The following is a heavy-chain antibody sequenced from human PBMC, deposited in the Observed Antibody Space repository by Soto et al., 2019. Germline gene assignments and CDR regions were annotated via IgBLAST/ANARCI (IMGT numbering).Heavy chain of an antibody. CDR1: GGSFSNYA. J-gene: IGHJ4*02. CDR3: ARERGDTNDY. D-gene: IGHD1-26*01. V-gene: IGHV1-69*04. Sequence: QVQLVQSGAEVKKPGSSVKVSCKASGGSFSNYALNWVRQAPGQGLEWMGRIVPFVGITKYAQKFQGRVTITADNSTIAAYMELSSLRSEDTAVYYSARERGDTNDYWGQGTLVTVSS. CDR2: IVPFVGIT.